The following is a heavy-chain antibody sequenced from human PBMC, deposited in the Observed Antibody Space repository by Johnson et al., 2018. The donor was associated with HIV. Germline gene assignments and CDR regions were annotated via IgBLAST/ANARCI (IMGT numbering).Heavy chain of an antibody. J-gene: IGHJ3*02. CDR2: IYSSGST. CDR3: ARGLVGSTTALDI. D-gene: IGHD1-26*01. Sequence: GKGLEWVSVIYSSGSTYYADSVKGRFTISRDKTKNTLNLQMNSLRVEDTAVYYCARGLVGSTTALDIWGQGTMVTVSS. V-gene: IGHV3-66*03.